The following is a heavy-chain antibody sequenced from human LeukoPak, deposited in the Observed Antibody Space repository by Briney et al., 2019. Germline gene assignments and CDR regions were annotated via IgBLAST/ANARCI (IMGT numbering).Heavy chain of an antibody. CDR1: GFTFSSYG. J-gene: IGHJ6*03. D-gene: IGHD4-17*01. Sequence: PGGSLRLSCAASGFTFSSYGMSWVRQAPGKGLEWVSAISGSGGSTYYADSVKGRFTISRDNSKNTLYLQMNSLRAEDTAVYYCAKGADYGDGVGYYYYYYMDVWGKGTTVTISS. CDR2: ISGSGGST. V-gene: IGHV3-23*01. CDR3: AKGADYGDGVGYYYYYYMDV.